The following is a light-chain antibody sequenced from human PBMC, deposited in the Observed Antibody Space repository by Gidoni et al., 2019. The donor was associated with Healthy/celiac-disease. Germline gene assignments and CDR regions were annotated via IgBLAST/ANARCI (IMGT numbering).Light chain of an antibody. CDR1: QSVLYSSNNKNY. V-gene: IGKV4-1*01. Sequence: DIVMTQSPDSLAVSLGERATINCKSSQSVLYSSNNKNYLAWYQQKPGQPPKLLIYWASTRESGVPDRFSGSGSGTDFTLTISSLQAEDVAVYYCQQYYSTPLXFXGGTKVEIK. CDR3: QQYYSTPLX. J-gene: IGKJ4*01. CDR2: WAS.